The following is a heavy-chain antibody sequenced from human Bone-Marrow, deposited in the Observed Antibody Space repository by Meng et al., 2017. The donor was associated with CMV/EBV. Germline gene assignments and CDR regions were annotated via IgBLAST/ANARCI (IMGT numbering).Heavy chain of an antibody. Sequence: SSGGYYWSWIRQDPGKGLGRIGYVYYSGSTYCNPYLKSRVTISVDTSKNQFSLKLSSVTAADTAVYYCARANYDFWSGYYGLNWFDPWGQGTLVTVSS. CDR1: SSGGYY. D-gene: IGHD3-3*01. V-gene: IGHV4-31*02. J-gene: IGHJ5*02. CDR3: ARANYDFWSGYYGLNWFDP. CDR2: VYYSGST.